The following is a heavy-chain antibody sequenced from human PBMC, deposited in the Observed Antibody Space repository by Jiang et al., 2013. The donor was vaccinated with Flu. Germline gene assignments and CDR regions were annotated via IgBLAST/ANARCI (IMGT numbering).Heavy chain of an antibody. V-gene: IGHV2-70*04. J-gene: IGHJ4*02. D-gene: IGHD6-19*01. CDR3: ARSIAVAGRFDY. Sequence: LVKPTQTLTLTCTFSGFSLSTSGMRVSWIRQPPGKALEWLARIDWDDDKFYSTSLKTRLTISKDTSKKPGVLTMTNMDPVDTATYYCARSIAVAGRFDYVGPGNPGHRLL. CDR1: GFSLSTSGMR. CDR2: IDWDDDK.